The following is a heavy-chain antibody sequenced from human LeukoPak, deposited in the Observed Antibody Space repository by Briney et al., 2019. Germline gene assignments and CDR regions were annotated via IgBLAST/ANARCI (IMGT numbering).Heavy chain of an antibody. D-gene: IGHD3-3*01. CDR1: GFTFGSYA. J-gene: IGHJ4*02. Sequence: PGGSLRLSCAASGFTFGSYAMSWVRQAPGKGLEWVSYISGRGGSTFYADSVKGRLTISRDNSKNTLFLQMNSLRAEDTAMYYCVKGGTDYDFWNDSSYSYYFDSGAREPWSPSPQ. V-gene: IGHV3-23*01. CDR2: ISGRGGST. CDR3: VKGGTDYDFWNDSSYSYYFDS.